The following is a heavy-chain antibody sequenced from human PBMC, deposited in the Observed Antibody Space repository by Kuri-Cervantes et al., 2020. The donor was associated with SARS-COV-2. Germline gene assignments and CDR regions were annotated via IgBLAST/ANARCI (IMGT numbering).Heavy chain of an antibody. V-gene: IGHV4-59*01. J-gene: IGHJ4*02. CDR1: GGSISSYY. D-gene: IGHD6-13*01. CDR2: IYYSGST. Sequence: ESLKISCTVSGGSISSYYWSWIRQPPGKGLEWIGYIYYSGSTNYNPSLKSRVTIPVDTSKNQFSLKLSSVTAADTAVYYCARAIAAAAPFDYWGQGTLVTVSS. CDR3: ARAIAAAAPFDY.